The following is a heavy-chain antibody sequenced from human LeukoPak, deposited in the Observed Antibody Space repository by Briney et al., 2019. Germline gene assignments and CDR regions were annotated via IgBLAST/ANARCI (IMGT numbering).Heavy chain of an antibody. CDR1: GFTFSSYG. CDR3: ARDRGSYWDGGNDY. D-gene: IGHD1-26*01. J-gene: IGHJ4*02. Sequence: GGTLRLSCAASGFTFSSYGMHWVRQAPGKGLEWVAVIWYDGSNKYYADSVKGRFTISRDNSKNTLYLQMNSLRAEDTAVYYCARDRGSYWDGGNDYWGQGTLVTVSS. CDR2: IWYDGSNK. V-gene: IGHV3-33*01.